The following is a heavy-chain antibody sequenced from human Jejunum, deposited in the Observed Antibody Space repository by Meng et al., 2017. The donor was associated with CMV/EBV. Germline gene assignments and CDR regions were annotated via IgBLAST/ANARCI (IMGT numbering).Heavy chain of an antibody. CDR2: IYSGGDT. CDR1: FGVYA. Sequence: FGVYAMTWVSQAPGKGLDWVSLIYSGGDTFYGDSVKGRFTISRDNSKNILYLQLNSLRAEDTAVYYCAKNFRTYRSGVQYYTMDVWGQGTTVTVSS. V-gene: IGHV3-23*03. J-gene: IGHJ6*02. D-gene: IGHD2/OR15-2a*01. CDR3: AKNFRTYRSGVQYYTMDV.